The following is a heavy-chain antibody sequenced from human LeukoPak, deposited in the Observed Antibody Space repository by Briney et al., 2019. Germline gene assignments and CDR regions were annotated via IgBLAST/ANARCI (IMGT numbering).Heavy chain of an antibody. Sequence: SETLSLTCTVSGGPISNYYWNWIRQPLGKGLEWIGYIYYIGSTNYNPSLKSRVTISVDTSKNQFSLKLSSVTAADTAVYYCARAPGYCTGGTCYYYVMDAWGKGTTVTVSS. D-gene: IGHD2-8*02. V-gene: IGHV4-59*01. J-gene: IGHJ6*04. CDR3: ARAPGYCTGGTCYYYVMDA. CDR2: IYYIGST. CDR1: GGPISNYY.